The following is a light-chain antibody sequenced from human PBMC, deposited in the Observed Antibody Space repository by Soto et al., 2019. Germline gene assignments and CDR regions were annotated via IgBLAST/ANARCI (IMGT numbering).Light chain of an antibody. J-gene: IGKJ1*01. CDR3: QQHYSWPWT. CDR1: QNVGGY. Sequence: EIVMTQSPATLSVSPGERSTLSCRSSQNVGGYLACYQQKPGQAPRLLIYDTSTRATGIPARFSGSGSGTEFTLTISSLQSEDFTVYYCQQHYSWPWTFGQGTKVDI. V-gene: IGKV3-15*01. CDR2: DTS.